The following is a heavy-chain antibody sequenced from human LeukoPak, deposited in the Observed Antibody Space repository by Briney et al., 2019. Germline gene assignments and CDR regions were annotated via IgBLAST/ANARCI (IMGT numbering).Heavy chain of an antibody. V-gene: IGHV1-2*02. CDR2: INPNNGGT. J-gene: IGHJ5*02. D-gene: IGHD3-10*01. CDR1: GGTFSSYA. Sequence: ASVKVSCKASGGTFSSYAISWVRQAPGQGLEWMAWINPNNGGTNYAQKFQGRVTVTSDTSINTVYMELSSLRSNDTAVYYCARDRVSGAADPWGQGTLVTVSS. CDR3: ARDRVSGAADP.